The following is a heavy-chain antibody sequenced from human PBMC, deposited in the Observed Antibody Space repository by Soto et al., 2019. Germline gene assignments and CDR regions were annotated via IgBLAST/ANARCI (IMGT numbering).Heavy chain of an antibody. CDR1: GFTFTRYS. V-gene: IGHV3-21*06. Sequence: PGGSLRLSCAASGFTFTRYSMNWVRRAPGKGLEWVSSISSTTNYIYYGDSIKGRFTISRDNAKNSLYLEMNSLRAEDTAVYYCARESEDLTSNFDYWGQGTLVTVSS. J-gene: IGHJ4*02. CDR2: ISSTTNYI. CDR3: ARESEDLTSNFDY.